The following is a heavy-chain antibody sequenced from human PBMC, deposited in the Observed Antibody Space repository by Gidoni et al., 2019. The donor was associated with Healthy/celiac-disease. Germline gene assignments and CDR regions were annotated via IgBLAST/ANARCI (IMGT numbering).Heavy chain of an antibody. J-gene: IGHJ4*02. CDR2: ISYDGSNK. D-gene: IGHD5-12*01. CDR3: AKDVGIVATAFDY. CDR1: RFTFSSYG. V-gene: IGHV3-30*18. Sequence: HGQLVESGGGVVQPGRSLRLSCAASRFTFSSYGMHWVRQAPGKGREGVAVISYDGSNKYYADSVKGRFTISRDNSKNTLYLQMNSLRAEDTAVYYCAKDVGIVATAFDYWGQGTLVTVSS.